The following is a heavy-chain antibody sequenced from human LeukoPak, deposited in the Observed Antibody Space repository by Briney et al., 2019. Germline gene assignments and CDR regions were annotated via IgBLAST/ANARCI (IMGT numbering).Heavy chain of an antibody. D-gene: IGHD6-13*01. CDR2: IYYSGST. Sequence: SETLSLTCTVSGVSVSSGSYYWSWIRQPPGKGLEWFGYIYYSGSTNYNPSLKSRVTISVDTSKNQFSLKLSSVTAADTAVYYCARGLSSSWYPPYNWFDPWGQGTLVTVSS. V-gene: IGHV4-61*01. CDR1: GVSVSSGSYY. CDR3: ARGLSSSWYPPYNWFDP. J-gene: IGHJ5*02.